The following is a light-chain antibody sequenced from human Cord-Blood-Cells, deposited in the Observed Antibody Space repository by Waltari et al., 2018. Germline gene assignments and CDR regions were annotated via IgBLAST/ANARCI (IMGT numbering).Light chain of an antibody. CDR1: SSDVGGYNY. J-gene: IGLJ3*02. Sequence: QSALTQPASVSGSPGQSTTISCPGTSSDVGGYNYVPWYQQHPGKAPKLMIYDVSNRPSGVSNRFSGSKSGNTASLTISGLQAEDEADYYCSSYTSSRVFGGGTKLTVL. CDR3: SSYTSSRV. CDR2: DVS. V-gene: IGLV2-14*03.